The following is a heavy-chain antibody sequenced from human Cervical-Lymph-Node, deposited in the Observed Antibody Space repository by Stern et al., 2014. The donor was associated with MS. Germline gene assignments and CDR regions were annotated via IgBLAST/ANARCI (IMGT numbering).Heavy chain of an antibody. J-gene: IGHJ4*02. CDR3: VCSRSGYTY. V-gene: IGHV3-13*01. Sequence: VQLVESGGNLVQPGGSLRLSCAASGFTFSGYDMHLVRQATAKGLEWVSGIGTAGYTYYLGSVKGRFTISRENAKNSLFLQMNSLRAEDTAVYYCVCSRSGYTYWGQGTLVTVSS. D-gene: IGHD3-3*01. CDR2: IGTAGYT. CDR1: GFTFSGYD.